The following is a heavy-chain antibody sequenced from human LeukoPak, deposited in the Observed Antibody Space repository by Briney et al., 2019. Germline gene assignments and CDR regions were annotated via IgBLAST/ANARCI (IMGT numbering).Heavy chain of an antibody. CDR1: GGSISSYY. J-gene: IGHJ3*02. Sequence: SETLSLTCTVSGGSISSYYWSWIRQPPGKGLEWIGYIYYSGSTNYTPSLKSRVTISVDTSKNQFSLKLSSVTAADTAVYYCARDTAYYYDSSGYPVDAFDIWGQGTMVTVSS. CDR2: IYYSGST. CDR3: ARDTAYYYDSSGYPVDAFDI. V-gene: IGHV4-59*01. D-gene: IGHD3-22*01.